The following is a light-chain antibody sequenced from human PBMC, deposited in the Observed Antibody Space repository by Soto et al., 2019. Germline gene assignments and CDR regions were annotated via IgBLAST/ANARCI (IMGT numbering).Light chain of an antibody. CDR3: SSYVGSYIYV. CDR1: SSDIGSYDY. J-gene: IGLJ1*01. Sequence: QSALTQPASVSGSPGQSITISCTGTSSDIGSYDYVSWYQQHPGKAPNLIIYEVTDRPSGVSNRFSGSKSGNTASLTISGLQAEDEADYYCSSYVGSYIYVFGTGTKVTVL. V-gene: IGLV2-14*01. CDR2: EVT.